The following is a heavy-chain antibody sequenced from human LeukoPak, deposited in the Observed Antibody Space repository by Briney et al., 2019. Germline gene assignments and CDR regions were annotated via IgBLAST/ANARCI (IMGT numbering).Heavy chain of an antibody. CDR2: TYYSGST. J-gene: IGHJ4*02. V-gene: IGHV4-59*01. CDR1: GGSISSYY. D-gene: IGHD2-15*01. Sequence: SETLSLTCTVSGGSISSYYWSWIRQPPGKGLDWIGYTYYSGSTNYNPALKSRVTISVDTSKNQFSLKLSSVTAADTAVYYCARVSCSGGSCYRVDYWGQGTLVTVSS. CDR3: ARVSCSGGSCYRVDY.